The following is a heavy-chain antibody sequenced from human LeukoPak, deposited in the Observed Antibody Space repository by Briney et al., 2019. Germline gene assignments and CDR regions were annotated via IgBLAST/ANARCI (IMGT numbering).Heavy chain of an antibody. J-gene: IGHJ4*02. CDR1: GGSISSGGYF. CDR3: ARAARGYLYYFDY. D-gene: IGHD3-22*01. V-gene: IGHV4-31*03. CDR2: IYYTGST. Sequence: SETLSLTCTVSGGSISSGGYFWTWIRQHPGKDMQWIGYIYYTGSTYYNPSLKSRVAMSLDTSKNQFSLKLSSVTAADTAVYYCARAARGYLYYFDYWGQGTLVTVSS.